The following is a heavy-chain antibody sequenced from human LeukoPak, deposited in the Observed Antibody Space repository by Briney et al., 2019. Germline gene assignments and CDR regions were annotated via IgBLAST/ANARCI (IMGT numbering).Heavy chain of an antibody. D-gene: IGHD6-19*01. Sequence: GESLKISCKGSGYSFTSYWIGWVRQMPGKGLEWMGIIYPGDSDTRYSPSFQGQVTISADKSISTAYLQWSSLKASDTAMYYCAGRDRQWLVLGGMDVWGQGTTVTVSS. CDR3: AGRDRQWLVLGGMDV. CDR1: GYSFTSYW. V-gene: IGHV5-51*01. J-gene: IGHJ6*02. CDR2: IYPGDSDT.